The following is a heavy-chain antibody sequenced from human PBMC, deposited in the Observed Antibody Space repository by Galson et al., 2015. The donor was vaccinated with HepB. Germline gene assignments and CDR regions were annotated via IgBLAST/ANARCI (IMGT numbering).Heavy chain of an antibody. CDR3: AGGGEAGYSGYHGFDY. J-gene: IGHJ4*02. Sequence: SVKVSCKASGYTFTSYAMHWVRQAPGQRLGWMGWINAGNGNTKYSQKFQGRVTITRDTSASTAYMELSSLRSEDTAVYYCAGGGEAGYSGYHGFDYWGQGTLVTVSS. V-gene: IGHV1-3*01. CDR2: INAGNGNT. D-gene: IGHD5-12*01. CDR1: GYTFTSYA.